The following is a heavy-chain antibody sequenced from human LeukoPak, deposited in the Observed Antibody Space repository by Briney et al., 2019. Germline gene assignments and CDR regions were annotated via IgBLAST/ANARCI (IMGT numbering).Heavy chain of an antibody. Sequence: PSGTLSLTCAVSGGSISSSNWWSWVRQPPGKGLEWIGEIYHSGSTNYNPSLKSRVTISVDKSKNQFSLKLSSVTAADTAIYYCTREVPAAGHFDLWGRGTLVTVSS. CDR1: GGSISSSNW. CDR3: TREVPAAGHFDL. V-gene: IGHV4-4*02. D-gene: IGHD2-2*01. CDR2: IYHSGST. J-gene: IGHJ2*01.